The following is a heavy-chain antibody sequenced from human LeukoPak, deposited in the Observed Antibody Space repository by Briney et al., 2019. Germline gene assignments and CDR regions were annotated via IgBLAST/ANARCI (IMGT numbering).Heavy chain of an antibody. Sequence: SVKVSCKASGGTFSSYAISWVRQAPGQGLEWMGGIIPIFGTANYAQKFQGRVTITTDESTSTAYMEPSSLRSEDTAVYYCASSGSYHDAFDIWGQGTMVTVSS. V-gene: IGHV1-69*05. D-gene: IGHD1-26*01. CDR1: GGTFSSYA. CDR3: ASSGSYHDAFDI. CDR2: IIPIFGTA. J-gene: IGHJ3*02.